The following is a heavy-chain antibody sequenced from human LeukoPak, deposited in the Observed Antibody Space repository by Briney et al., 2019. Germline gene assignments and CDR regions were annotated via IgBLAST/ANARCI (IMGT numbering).Heavy chain of an antibody. CDR3: ARQYYDILTGYDRGDAFDI. J-gene: IGHJ3*02. Sequence: SETLSLTCTVSGGSISSYYWSWIRQPAGKGLEWIGRIYTSCSTSYNPYLKSRVTMSVDTSKNQFSLKLSSVTAADTAVYYCARQYYDILTGYDRGDAFDIWGQGTMVTVSS. CDR2: IYTSCST. D-gene: IGHD3-9*01. CDR1: GGSISSYY. V-gene: IGHV4-4*07.